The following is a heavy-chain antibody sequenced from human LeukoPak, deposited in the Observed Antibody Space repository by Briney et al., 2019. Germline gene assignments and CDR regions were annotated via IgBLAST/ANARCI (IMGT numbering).Heavy chain of an antibody. J-gene: IGHJ4*02. V-gene: IGHV3-21*01. CDR3: GRGGVPASVDF. CDR2: ISSSSDYI. Sequence: GGSLRLSCAASEFTFSSYNMNWVRQAPGKGLEWVSSISSSSDYIYYADSVKGRFTISRDNAKNSLYLQMKSLRAEDTAVYYCGRGGVPASVDFWGQGTLLTVSS. D-gene: IGHD2-2*01. CDR1: EFTFSSYN.